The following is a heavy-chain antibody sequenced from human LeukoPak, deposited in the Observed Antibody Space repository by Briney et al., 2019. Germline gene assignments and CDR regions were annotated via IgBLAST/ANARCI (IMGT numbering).Heavy chain of an antibody. J-gene: IGHJ4*02. CDR1: GFTFSSYG. CDR3: ARCSGGDFDY. Sequence: PGGSLRLSCAASGFTFSSYGMNWVRQAPGKGLEWVSYISSSGSNTYYADSVKGRFTISRDNAKNSMYLQMNSLRVEDTAVYYCARCSGGDFDYWGQGTLVTVSS. D-gene: IGHD6-19*01. V-gene: IGHV3-48*04. CDR2: ISSSGSNT.